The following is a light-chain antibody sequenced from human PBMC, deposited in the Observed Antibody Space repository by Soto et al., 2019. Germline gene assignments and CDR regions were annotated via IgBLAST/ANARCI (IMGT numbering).Light chain of an antibody. J-gene: IGKJ5*01. Sequence: DIQLTQSPSSLSASVGDRVTITCRASQVISNHLAWYQQKPGKAPKPLIYAASTLESGVPSKFSGSGSGTDFTLTISSLHPEDFATYYCQQFNSYPVTFGQGTRVEIE. CDR2: AAS. V-gene: IGKV1-16*02. CDR1: QVISNH. CDR3: QQFNSYPVT.